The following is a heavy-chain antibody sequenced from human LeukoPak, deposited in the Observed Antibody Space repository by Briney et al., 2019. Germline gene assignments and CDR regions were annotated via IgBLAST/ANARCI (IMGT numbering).Heavy chain of an antibody. CDR2: IYSGGRT. CDR1: GFTVSSKY. D-gene: IGHD3-16*02. J-gene: IGHJ4*02. V-gene: IGHV3-66*01. Sequence: GGSLRLSCAASGFTVSSKYMSWVRQAPGKGLEWVSVIYSGGRTYYADSVKGRFTISRDNAKNSVYLQMNSLRVEDTAVYYCARVRYQTADYWGQGTLVTVSS. CDR3: ARVRYQTADY.